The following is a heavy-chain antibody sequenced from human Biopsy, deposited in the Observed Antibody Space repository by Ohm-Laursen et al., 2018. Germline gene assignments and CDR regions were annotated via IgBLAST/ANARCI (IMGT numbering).Heavy chain of an antibody. Sequence: SLRLSCTASGFPFTGFSMDWVRQAPGKGPEWVSSIAERSTYISYADSVKGRFTISRDNAKNSLYLQMNSLRAADTAKYYCATELLPPGVGGPWLESWGQGISVTVSS. V-gene: IGHV3-21*06. CDR3: ATELLPPGVGGPWLES. D-gene: IGHD3-10*01. CDR1: GFPFTGFS. J-gene: IGHJ5*01. CDR2: IAERSTYI.